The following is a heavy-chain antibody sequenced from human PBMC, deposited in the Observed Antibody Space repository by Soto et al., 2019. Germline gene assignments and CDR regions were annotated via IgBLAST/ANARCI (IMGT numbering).Heavy chain of an antibody. D-gene: IGHD4-4*01. CDR1: GGSFSGHY. CDR2: INHSGST. J-gene: IGHJ3*02. Sequence: PSETLSLTCAVYGGSFSGHYWSWIRQPPGKGLDWTGEINHSGSTNYNPSLKSRVTISVDTSKNQFSLKLSSVTAADTAVYYCASNAAPPNSKTRLGPHAFDIWGQGTMVTVSS. V-gene: IGHV4-34*01. CDR3: ASNAAPPNSKTRLGPHAFDI.